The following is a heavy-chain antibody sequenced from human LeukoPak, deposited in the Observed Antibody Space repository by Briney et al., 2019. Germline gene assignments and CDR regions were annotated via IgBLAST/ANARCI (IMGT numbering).Heavy chain of an antibody. CDR3: AKDLNDDFDY. CDR1: GFTFSSYA. D-gene: IGHD1-1*01. Sequence: GGSLRLSYAASGFTFSSYAMSWVRRAPGKGLELVSAISGSGGSTYYADSVKGRFTISRDNSKNTLYLQMNSLRAEDTAVYYCAKDLNDDFDYWGQGTLVTVSS. J-gene: IGHJ4*02. CDR2: ISGSGGST. V-gene: IGHV3-23*01.